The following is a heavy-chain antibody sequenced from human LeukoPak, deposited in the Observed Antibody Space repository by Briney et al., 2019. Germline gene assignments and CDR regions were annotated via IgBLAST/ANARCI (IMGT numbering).Heavy chain of an antibody. V-gene: IGHV4-61*01. D-gene: IGHD5-18*01. CDR2: IYYSAST. J-gene: IGHJ4*02. CDR1: VGSLSSGSYY. Sequence: PSETLSLTCTVSVGSLSSGSYYWSWIRPPPGKGLEWVGYIYYSASTNYHPSLKSRITISVDTSKNQFSLKLSSVAAADTAVYYCARDLGPPTAMVDYWGQGTLVTVSS. CDR3: ARDLGPPTAMVDY.